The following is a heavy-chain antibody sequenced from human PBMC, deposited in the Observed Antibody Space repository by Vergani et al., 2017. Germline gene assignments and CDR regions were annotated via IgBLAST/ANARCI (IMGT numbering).Heavy chain of an antibody. J-gene: IGHJ4*02. Sequence: EVQLVESGGGVVRPGGSLRLSCAASGFTFDDYGMSWVRQAPGKGLEWVSYISSSGSTIYYADSVKGRFTISRDNAKNSLYLQMNSLRAEDTAVYYCAREKSHSFYEGGFDYWGQGTLVTVSS. CDR1: GFTFDDYG. V-gene: IGHV3-48*03. D-gene: IGHD2/OR15-2a*01. CDR3: AREKSHSFYEGGFDY. CDR2: ISSSGSTI.